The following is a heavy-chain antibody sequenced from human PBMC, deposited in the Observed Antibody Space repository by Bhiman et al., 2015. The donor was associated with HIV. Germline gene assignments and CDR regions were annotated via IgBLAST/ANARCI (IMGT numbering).Heavy chain of an antibody. CDR1: GFTFGSAW. V-gene: IGHV3-30*02. Sequence: LVESGGALVQPGESLRLSCTTSGFTFGSAWMAWVRQAPGKGLEWVAFIKNDGTNEFYGDSVKGRFTISRDNSKNTVSLHMDSLRPEDTALYYCAKDLGTWGPLDYWGHGTLVTVSS. D-gene: IGHD3-16*01. CDR2: IKNDGTNE. CDR3: AKDLGTWGPLDY. J-gene: IGHJ4*01.